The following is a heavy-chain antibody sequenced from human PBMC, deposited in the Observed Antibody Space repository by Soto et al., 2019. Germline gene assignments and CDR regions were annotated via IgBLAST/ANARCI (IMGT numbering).Heavy chain of an antibody. Sequence: SQTLSLTCVGSGYTVSSNSVAWNWVRQSPSRGLEWLGRTHYGSRWYSDYAVSVRSRIDINADTSKNQVSLQLNSVTPEDTAVYYCARSEEDSDYYYYGMDVWGQGTTVTV. CDR1: GYTVSSNSVA. J-gene: IGHJ6*02. D-gene: IGHD2-15*01. CDR2: THYGSRWYS. CDR3: ARSEEDSDYYYYGMDV. V-gene: IGHV6-1*01.